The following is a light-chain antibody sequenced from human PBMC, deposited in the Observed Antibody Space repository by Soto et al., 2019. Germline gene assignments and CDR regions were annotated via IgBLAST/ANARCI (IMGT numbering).Light chain of an antibody. CDR1: QSISNW. J-gene: IGKJ2*01. CDR2: KTS. CDR3: QQYNHYSSYT. V-gene: IGKV1-5*03. Sequence: DIQMTQSPSPLSASVGDRVTITCRASQSISNWLAWYQQKPGKAPKLLIYKTSNLQSGVPSRFSGSGSGTEFTLTISSLQPDDFATYYCQQYNHYSSYTLGRGTKLEIK.